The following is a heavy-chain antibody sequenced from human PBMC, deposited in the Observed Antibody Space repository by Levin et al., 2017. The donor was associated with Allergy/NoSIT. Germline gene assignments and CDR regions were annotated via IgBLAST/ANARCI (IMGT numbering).Heavy chain of an antibody. J-gene: IGHJ4*02. CDR2: IFPSDSAT. D-gene: IGHD3-10*01. CDR3: ARHGATAPGTNLYGDSPDN. Sequence: PGGSLRLSCKASGYSFSSFWIGWVRQMPGKGLEWMGIIFPSDSATRYSPSFQGRVSISVDKSVSTAYLHWSSLEASDTAIYYCARHGATAPGTNLYGDSPDNWGQGTLVTVSS. CDR1: GYSFSSFW. V-gene: IGHV5-51*01.